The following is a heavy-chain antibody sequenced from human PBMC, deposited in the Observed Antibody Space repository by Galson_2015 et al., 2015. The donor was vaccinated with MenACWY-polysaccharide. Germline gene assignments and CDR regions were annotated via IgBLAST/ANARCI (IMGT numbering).Heavy chain of an antibody. V-gene: IGHV4-59*01. CDR1: GGSIRRYY. CDR3: ARAIAVAGQRRDFDL. Sequence: SLTCTVSGGSIRRYYWSWLRPPPGKGLAWIGHIYYSGNTYYNSSLNSRVTISVDTSKNQFSLKLTSVTDADTALYYCARAIAVAGQRRDFDLWGRCTLVTVSS. CDR2: IYYSGNT. D-gene: IGHD6-19*01. J-gene: IGHJ2*01.